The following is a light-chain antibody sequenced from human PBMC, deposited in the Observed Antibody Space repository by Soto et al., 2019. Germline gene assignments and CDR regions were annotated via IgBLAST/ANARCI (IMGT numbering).Light chain of an antibody. J-gene: IGKJ2*01. CDR3: HQYGLSPRHP. Sequence: EIVLTQSPGTLSLSPGERAILSCRASQSVNSNYLAWYQQKPGQAPRLLIYGASSRATGVPSRFSGSGSGTYFTLTISSLEPEDFAVYYCHQYGLSPRHPFGQGTKLEIK. CDR2: GAS. V-gene: IGKV3-20*01. CDR1: QSVNSNY.